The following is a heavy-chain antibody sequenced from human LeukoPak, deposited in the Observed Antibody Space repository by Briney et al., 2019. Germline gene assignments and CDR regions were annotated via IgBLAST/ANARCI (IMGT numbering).Heavy chain of an antibody. Sequence: SETLSLTCAVSGYSISSGYYWGWIRQPPGKGLEWIGSIYHSGSTYYNPSLKSRVTISVDTSKNQFSLKLSSVTAADTAVYYCARETNTVGGAFDIWGQGTMVTVSS. V-gene: IGHV4-38-2*01. D-gene: IGHD3-16*01. CDR1: GYSISSGYY. J-gene: IGHJ3*02. CDR3: ARETNTVGGAFDI. CDR2: IYHSGST.